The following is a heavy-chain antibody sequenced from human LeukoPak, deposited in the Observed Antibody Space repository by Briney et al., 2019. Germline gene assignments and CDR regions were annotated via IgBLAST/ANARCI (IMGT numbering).Heavy chain of an antibody. J-gene: IGHJ4*02. CDR3: AKDPGGWYTGGYFDY. V-gene: IGHV3-7*01. D-gene: IGHD2-15*01. Sequence: GGSLRLSCAASGFTFSSYWMSWVRQAPGKGLEWVANIKQDGSEKYYADSVKGRFTISRDNYKNTLYLQMNSLRAEDTAVYYCAKDPGGWYTGGYFDYWGQGTLVTVSS. CDR1: GFTFSSYW. CDR2: IKQDGSEK.